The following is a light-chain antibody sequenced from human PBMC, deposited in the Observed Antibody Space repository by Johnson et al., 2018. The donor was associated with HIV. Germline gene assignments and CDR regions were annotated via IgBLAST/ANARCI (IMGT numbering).Light chain of an antibody. Sequence: QSMLTQPPSVSAAPGQKVTISCSGSSSNIGNNYVSWYQQLPGTAPKLLIYDNNKRPSGIPDRFSGSKSRTSATLGITGLQTGDEADYYCGTWDSSLSAVVFGTGTKVTVL. CDR1: SSNIGNNY. CDR2: DNN. CDR3: GTWDSSLSAVV. J-gene: IGLJ1*01. V-gene: IGLV1-51*01.